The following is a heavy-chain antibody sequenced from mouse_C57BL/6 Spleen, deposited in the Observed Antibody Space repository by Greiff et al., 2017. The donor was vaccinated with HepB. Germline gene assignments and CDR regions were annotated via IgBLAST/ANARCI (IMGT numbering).Heavy chain of an antibody. CDR3: ARSNSSGYWAMDY. J-gene: IGHJ4*01. V-gene: IGHV1-82*01. CDR1: GYAFSSSW. Sequence: VQLKESGPELVKPGASVKISCKASGYAFSSSWMNWVKQRPGKGLEWIGRIYPGDGDTNYNGKFKGKATLTADKSSSTAYMQLSSLTSEDSAVYFCARSNSSGYWAMDYWGQGTSVTVSS. D-gene: IGHD3-2*02. CDR2: IYPGDGDT.